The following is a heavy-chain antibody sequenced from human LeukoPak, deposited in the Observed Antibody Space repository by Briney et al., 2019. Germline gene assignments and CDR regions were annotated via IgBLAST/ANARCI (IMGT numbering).Heavy chain of an antibody. Sequence: GGSLRLSCAASGFTFSSYSMNWVRQAPGKGLEWVANIKQDGSEKYYVDSVKGRFTISRDNAKNSLYLQMNSLRAEDTAVYYCARDTGYSSGWYVPSYYMDVWGKGTTVTVSS. CDR2: IKQDGSEK. CDR1: GFTFSSYS. J-gene: IGHJ6*03. D-gene: IGHD6-19*01. CDR3: ARDTGYSSGWYVPSYYMDV. V-gene: IGHV3-7*01.